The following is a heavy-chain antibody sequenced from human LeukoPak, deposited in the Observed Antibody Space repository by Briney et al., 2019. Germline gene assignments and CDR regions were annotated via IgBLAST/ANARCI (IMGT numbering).Heavy chain of an antibody. J-gene: IGHJ4*02. CDR3: TRANTVFTDY. CDR1: GFTFGDFS. CDR2: ISSKPYGATP. D-gene: IGHD4-11*01. V-gene: IGHV3-49*03. Sequence: PGESLRLSCTGSGFTFGDFSITWFRQAPGKGLEWVGFISSKPYGATPEYAASVRGRFIISRDDSKSIAHLQMNSLKVEDSAVYFCTRANTVFTDYWGQGTLVAVSS.